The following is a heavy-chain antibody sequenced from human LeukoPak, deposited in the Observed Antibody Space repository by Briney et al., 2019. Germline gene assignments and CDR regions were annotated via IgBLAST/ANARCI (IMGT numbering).Heavy chain of an antibody. D-gene: IGHD3-22*01. CDR2: IRQDGSER. J-gene: IGHJ4*02. Sequence: GGSLRLSCAASGFTFPNYWMIWVRQAPGKGLEWVANIRQDGSERYYVDSVKGRFTISRDNAKNSLYLQMNSLRAEDTAVYYCARGGSGSPVYYWGQGTLVTVSS. CDR3: ARGGSGSPVYY. CDR1: GFTFPNYW. V-gene: IGHV3-7*01.